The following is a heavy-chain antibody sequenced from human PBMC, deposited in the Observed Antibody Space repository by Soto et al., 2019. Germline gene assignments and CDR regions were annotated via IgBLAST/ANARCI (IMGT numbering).Heavy chain of an antibody. CDR2: INHSGST. D-gene: IGHD2-15*01. J-gene: IGHJ5*02. V-gene: IGHV4-34*01. CDR1: GGSFSGYY. CDR3: ARRRMYVGSFDP. Sequence: QVQLQQWGTGLLKPSETLSLTCGVYGGSFSGYYWSWIRQSPGKELEWIGGINHSGSTNYNPSLKSRVTISVDKPKNPFSLQLSSVPAADTAVYYGARRRMYVGSFDPWGQGTLVTVSA.